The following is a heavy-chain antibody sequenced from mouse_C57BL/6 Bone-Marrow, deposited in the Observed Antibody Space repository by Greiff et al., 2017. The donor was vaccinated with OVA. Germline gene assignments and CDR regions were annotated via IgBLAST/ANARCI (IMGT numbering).Heavy chain of an antibody. J-gene: IGHJ3*01. D-gene: IGHD2-3*01. CDR3: ARTWDGYFSWFAY. V-gene: IGHV5-9*04. Sequence: EVKLVESGGGLVKPGGSLKLSCAASGFTFSSYTMSWVRQTPEKRLEWVATISGGGGNTYYPDSVKGRFTISRDNAKNTLYLQMSSLRSDDTAVYYCARTWDGYFSWFAYWGQGNVVTVSA. CDR2: ISGGGGNT. CDR1: GFTFSSYT.